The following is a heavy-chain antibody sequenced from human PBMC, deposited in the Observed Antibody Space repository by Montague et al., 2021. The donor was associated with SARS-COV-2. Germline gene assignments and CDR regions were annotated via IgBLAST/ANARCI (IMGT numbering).Heavy chain of an antibody. V-gene: IGHV3-30*04. Sequence: SLRLSCAASGFTFSSYAMHWVRQAPGKGLEWVAVISHGGSNKYYADSVKGRFTISRDNSKNTLYLQMNSLRAEDTAVYYCARDNYDYVWGSYRYIYWGQGTLVTVSS. D-gene: IGHD3-16*02. J-gene: IGHJ4*02. CDR3: ARDNYDYVWGSYRYIY. CDR1: GFTFSSYA. CDR2: ISHGGSNK.